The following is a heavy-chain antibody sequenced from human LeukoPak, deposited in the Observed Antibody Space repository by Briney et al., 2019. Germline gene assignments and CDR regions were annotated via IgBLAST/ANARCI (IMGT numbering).Heavy chain of an antibody. CDR2: IKQDGSEK. D-gene: IGHD2-15*01. CDR1: GFTFCSYW. Sequence: GSLRLSWAGSGFTFCSYWMSLVRQAPGKGLEWVANIKQDGSEKYYVDSVKGRFTISRDNAKNSLYLQMNSLRAEDTAVYYCARVVGAAFDYWGQGTLVTVSS. J-gene: IGHJ4*02. V-gene: IGHV3-7*01. CDR3: ARVVGAAFDY.